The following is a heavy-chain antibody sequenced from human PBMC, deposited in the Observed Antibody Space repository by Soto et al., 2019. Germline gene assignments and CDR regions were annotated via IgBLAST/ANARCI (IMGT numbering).Heavy chain of an antibody. D-gene: IGHD6-13*01. CDR1: GFSLTTSGVG. J-gene: IGHJ4*02. V-gene: IGHV2-5*02. CDR2: IYWDDTK. CDR3: AQRRRYSSSWYVGFDY. Sequence: QITLKESGPTLVKPTQTLTLTCTFSGFSLTTSGVGVGWIRQPPGKALEWLALIYWDDTKRYSPSLKSRLTITKDTSKNQVVHTMTNMDPVDTATYYCAQRRRYSSSWYVGFDYWGQGTLVTVSS.